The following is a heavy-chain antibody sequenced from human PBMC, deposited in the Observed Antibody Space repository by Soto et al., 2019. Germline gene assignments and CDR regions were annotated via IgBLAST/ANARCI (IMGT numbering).Heavy chain of an antibody. V-gene: IGHV5-51*03. CDR1: GYAFSAYW. Sequence: DVQLVQSGAEVKEPGESLRISCKGSGYAFSAYWINWVRQMPGKGLEWMGTIYPGDSDVRYSPSFQGQVTISVDKSINIAYLQWSSLQAADTAIYSCARTGYGSGTFDSWGQGPLVTFS. J-gene: IGHJ4*02. CDR2: IYPGDSDV. CDR3: ARTGYGSGTFDS. D-gene: IGHD3-10*01.